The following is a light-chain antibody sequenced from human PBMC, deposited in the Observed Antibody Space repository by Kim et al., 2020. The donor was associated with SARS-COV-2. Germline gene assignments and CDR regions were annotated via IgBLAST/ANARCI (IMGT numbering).Light chain of an antibody. J-gene: IGKJ2*01. CDR3: QQYGSSPRT. CDR1: QSVSGSY. Sequence: LSPGARATLSCRASQSVSGSYLAWYQQKPGQAPRLLIYGASSRATGIPDRFSGSGSGTDFTLTISRLEPEDFAVYYCQQYGSSPRTFGQGTKLEI. V-gene: IGKV3-20*01. CDR2: GAS.